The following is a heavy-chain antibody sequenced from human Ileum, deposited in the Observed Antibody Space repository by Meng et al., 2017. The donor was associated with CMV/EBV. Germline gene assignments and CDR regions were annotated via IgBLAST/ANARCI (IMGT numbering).Heavy chain of an antibody. V-gene: IGHV3-74*01. D-gene: IGHD2-21*02. CDR2: ISGYGSD. CDR1: GFTFGGSC. CDR3: ASGDYNSLYYFDC. Sequence: SCAASGFTFGGSCLHWVRQAPGKGLVWVSRISGYGSDYADSVKGRFTISRDIAKNTLYLQMNSLRAEDTAVYYCASGDYNSLYYFDCWGQGTLVTVSS. J-gene: IGHJ4*02.